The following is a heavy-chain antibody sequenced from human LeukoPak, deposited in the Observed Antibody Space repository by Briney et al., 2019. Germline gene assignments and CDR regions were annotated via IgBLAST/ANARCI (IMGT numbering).Heavy chain of an antibody. Sequence: SSETLSLTCTVSGYSISSGYYWGWIRQPPGKGLEWIGSIYHSGSTYYNPSLKSRVTISVDTSKNQFSLKLSSVTAADTAVYYCARDLGHLTGTTGGSNWFDPWGQGTLVTVSS. CDR2: IYHSGST. D-gene: IGHD1-7*01. J-gene: IGHJ5*02. CDR3: ARDLGHLTGTTGGSNWFDP. V-gene: IGHV4-38-2*02. CDR1: GYSISSGYY.